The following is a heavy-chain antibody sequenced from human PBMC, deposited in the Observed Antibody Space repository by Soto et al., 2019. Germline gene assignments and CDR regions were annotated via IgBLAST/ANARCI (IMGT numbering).Heavy chain of an antibody. D-gene: IGHD4-17*01. CDR3: AKDGGYGDYVYNY. V-gene: IGHV3-9*01. Sequence: EVQLVESGGGLVQPGRSLRLSCAASGFTFDDYAMHWVRQAPGKGLEWVSGISWNSGRIGYADSVKGRFTISRDNAKNSLYQQMNSLRAEDTALYYCAKDGGYGDYVYNYWGQGTLVTVSS. CDR1: GFTFDDYA. J-gene: IGHJ4*02. CDR2: ISWNSGRI.